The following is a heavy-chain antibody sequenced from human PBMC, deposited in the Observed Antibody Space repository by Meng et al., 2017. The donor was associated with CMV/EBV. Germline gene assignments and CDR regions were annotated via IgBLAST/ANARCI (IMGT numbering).Heavy chain of an antibody. Sequence: SGGSICSYCWSWIRQAGGEGLAWIGRIYTSGSNNSSPCLKRRVTMSVDTSKNQFSLKLSSVTAADTAVYYCATDCSGGGCYEGLLLLWGQGTLVTVSS. J-gene: IGHJ4*02. CDR3: ATDCSGGGCYEGLLLL. D-gene: IGHD2-15*01. CDR1: GGSICSYC. CDR2: IYTSGSN. V-gene: IGHV4-4*07.